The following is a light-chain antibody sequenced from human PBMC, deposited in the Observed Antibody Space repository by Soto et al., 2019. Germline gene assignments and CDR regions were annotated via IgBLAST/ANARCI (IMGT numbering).Light chain of an antibody. V-gene: IGKV1-5*01. Sequence: DIQMTQSPSTLSASLLDRVTITCRASQTINKWLAWYQQKPGKAPQLLISDASSLQNGVPSRFSGSGSGTEFTLTISSLRPEDFATYYCQQYSDYSSFGHGTKVDIK. CDR1: QTINKW. J-gene: IGKJ1*01. CDR3: QQYSDYSS. CDR2: DAS.